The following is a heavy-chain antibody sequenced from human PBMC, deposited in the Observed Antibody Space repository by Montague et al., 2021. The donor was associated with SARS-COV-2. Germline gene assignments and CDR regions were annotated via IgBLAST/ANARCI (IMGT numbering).Heavy chain of an antibody. CDR2: MHSTGST. Sequence: SETLSLTCSVSGGSINNYFWGWIRQSPGKGLEWVGYMHSTGSTAYNPSLKSRVIISVDTSKTQISLKLSSVSAADTALYHCARAVVGAKTATIESWGQGTLVTVSS. V-gene: IGHV4-59*01. J-gene: IGHJ4*02. D-gene: IGHD2-15*01. CDR3: ARAVVGAKTATIES. CDR1: GGSINNYF.